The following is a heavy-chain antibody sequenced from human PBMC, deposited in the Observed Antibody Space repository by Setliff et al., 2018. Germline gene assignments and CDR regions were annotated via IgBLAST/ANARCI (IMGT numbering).Heavy chain of an antibody. J-gene: IGHJ4*02. CDR3: ASCRYQVPYDY. V-gene: IGHV4-39*01. Sequence: SETLSLTCTVSGGSMRSISYYWGWVRQPPGKGLEWIGEINHRGSTNYNPSLKSRVTISIDTSRDQFSLNLNSVTAADTGVYYCASCRYQVPYDYWGQGILVTVSS. CDR2: INHRGST. CDR1: GGSMRSISYY. D-gene: IGHD2-2*01.